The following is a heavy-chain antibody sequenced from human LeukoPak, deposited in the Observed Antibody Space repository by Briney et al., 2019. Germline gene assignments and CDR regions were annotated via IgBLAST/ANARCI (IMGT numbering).Heavy chain of an antibody. CDR1: GGSFSGYY. Sequence: SENLSLNCAVYGGSFSGYYWSWIRQPPGKGLEWIGEINHSGSTNYNPSLKGRVTISVDTSKNQFSLKLSSVTAADTAVYYCARGTTVTTFAIGYWGQGTLVTVSS. D-gene: IGHD4-11*01. J-gene: IGHJ4*02. V-gene: IGHV4-34*01. CDR3: ARGTTVTTFAIGY. CDR2: INHSGST.